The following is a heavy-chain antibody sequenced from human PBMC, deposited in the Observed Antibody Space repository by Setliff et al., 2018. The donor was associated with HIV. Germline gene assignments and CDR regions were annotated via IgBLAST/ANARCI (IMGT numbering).Heavy chain of an antibody. CDR3: ARDLGDSGSYYLYAFDI. CDR2: VSVYNGKT. J-gene: IGHJ3*02. V-gene: IGHV1-18*01. Sequence: ASVKVSCKASGYTFSSYGISWVRQAPGQGLEWMGWVSVYNGKTDYAQKPQGRVTMTTDTSTSTAYMELRSLRSEDTAVYYCARDLGDSGSYYLYAFDIWGQGTLVTVSS. CDR1: GYTFSSYG. D-gene: IGHD1-26*01.